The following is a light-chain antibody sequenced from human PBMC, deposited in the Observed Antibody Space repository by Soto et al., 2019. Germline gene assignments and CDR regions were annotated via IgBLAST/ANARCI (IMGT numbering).Light chain of an antibody. V-gene: IGLV4-60*03. J-gene: IGLJ7*01. CDR1: SGHSTYT. CDR2: LERSGSY. Sequence: QLVLTQSSSASASLGSSVKLTCTLSSGHSTYTIAWHQQQPGKAPRYLMKLERSGSYNKGSGVPDRFSGSSSGADRYLTISNLRSEDEADYYCETWDSNTHTVFGGGTQLTVL. CDR3: ETWDSNTHTV.